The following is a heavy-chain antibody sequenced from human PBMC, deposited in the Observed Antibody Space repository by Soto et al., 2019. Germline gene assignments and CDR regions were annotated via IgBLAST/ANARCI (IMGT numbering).Heavy chain of an antibody. CDR2: ISSDGSNI. CDR3: GRDQTMAGPTTLDY. CDR1: GFTFSRYW. D-gene: IGHD6-19*01. Sequence: VQLVESGGGLVQPGGSLRLSCAASGFTFSRYWMHWVRQAPGKGLVWVSRISSDGSNIIYADSVKGRFTISRDDAKNTLYLQMNKLRDEDTAVYYCGRDQTMAGPTTLDYWGQGALVTVSS. J-gene: IGHJ4*02. V-gene: IGHV3-74*01.